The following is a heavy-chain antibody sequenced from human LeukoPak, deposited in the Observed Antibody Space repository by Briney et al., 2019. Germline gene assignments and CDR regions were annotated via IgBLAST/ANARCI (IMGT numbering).Heavy chain of an antibody. J-gene: IGHJ4*02. CDR1: GVTFSSYD. Sequence: PGRSLRLSCAASGVTFSSYDMHWVRQAPGKGLEWVAVISYDGTNKDYADSVKGRLTISRDNSKNTLCLQMNSLRPEDTAVYYCARNSVGGSFFDYWGQGILVTVSS. V-gene: IGHV3-30-3*01. D-gene: IGHD3-16*01. CDR2: ISYDGTNK. CDR3: ARNSVGGSFFDY.